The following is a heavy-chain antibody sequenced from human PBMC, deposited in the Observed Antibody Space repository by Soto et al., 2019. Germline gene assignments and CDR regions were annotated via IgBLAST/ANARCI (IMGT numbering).Heavy chain of an antibody. Sequence: EVQLLESGGGLVQPGGSLRLSCVVSGFTFSNYGMSWVRQAPGKGLEWVASISEAGGRIYNEDSVKGRFTISRDNSKNSVYLTVNSQRADDTAVYYCAKGHTNENGHYSYYGMDVWGQGTTVTVS. J-gene: IGHJ6*02. CDR2: ISEAGGRI. D-gene: IGHD2-8*01. CDR1: GFTFSNYG. CDR3: AKGHTNENGHYSYYGMDV. V-gene: IGHV3-23*01.